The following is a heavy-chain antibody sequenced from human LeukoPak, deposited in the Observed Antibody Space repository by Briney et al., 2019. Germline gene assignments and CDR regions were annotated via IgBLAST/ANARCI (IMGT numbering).Heavy chain of an antibody. Sequence: GGSLRLSCAASGFTFSSYSMNWVRQAPGKGLVWVSRIDSDGSSTTYADSVKGRFTTSRDNAKNTLYLQMNSLRAEDTAVYYCAREVSGDPWYNWFDPWGQGTLVTVAS. V-gene: IGHV3-74*01. CDR1: GFTFSSYS. D-gene: IGHD4-17*01. J-gene: IGHJ5*02. CDR3: AREVSGDPWYNWFDP. CDR2: IDSDGSST.